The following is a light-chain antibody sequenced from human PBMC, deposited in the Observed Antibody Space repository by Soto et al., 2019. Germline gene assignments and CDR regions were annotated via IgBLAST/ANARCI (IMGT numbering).Light chain of an antibody. Sequence: QTVVTQSPSASASLGASVKLTCTLSSGHSTYAIAWHQQQPEKGPRYLMKLKSDGSHTKGDGIPDRFSGSSSGAERYLTISSLQSEDEADYYCQTGGTAVVFGGGTKLTVL. CDR2: LKSDGSH. J-gene: IGLJ2*01. V-gene: IGLV4-69*01. CDR3: QTGGTAVV. CDR1: SGHSTYA.